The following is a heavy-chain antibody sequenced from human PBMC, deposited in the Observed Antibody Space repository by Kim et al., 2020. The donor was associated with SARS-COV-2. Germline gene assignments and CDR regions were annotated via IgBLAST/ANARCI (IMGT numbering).Heavy chain of an antibody. J-gene: IGHJ1*01. V-gene: IGHV1-69*13. D-gene: IGHD4-17*01. Sequence: SVKVSCKASGGTFSSYAISWVRQAPGQGLEWMGGIIPIFGTANYAQKFQGRVTITADESTSTAYMELSSLRSEDTAVYYCARDGDSTLGGYFQHWGQGTLVTVSS. CDR2: IIPIFGTA. CDR3: ARDGDSTLGGYFQH. CDR1: GGTFSSYA.